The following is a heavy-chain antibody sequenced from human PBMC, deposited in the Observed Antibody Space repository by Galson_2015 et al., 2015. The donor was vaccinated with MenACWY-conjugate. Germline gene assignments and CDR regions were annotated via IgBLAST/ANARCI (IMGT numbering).Heavy chain of an antibody. Sequence: QSGAEVKKPGESLTISCKGSGYSFTTYWIGWVRQLPGKGLEWMGLISPGDSNTRYSPAFQGQVTISADNSITTAYLQWNSLQASDTAMYYCARHPPGGRGMDVWGQGTTVTVSS. D-gene: IGHD1-26*01. V-gene: IGHV5-51*01. CDR2: ISPGDSNT. J-gene: IGHJ6*02. CDR3: ARHPPGGRGMDV. CDR1: GYSFTTYW.